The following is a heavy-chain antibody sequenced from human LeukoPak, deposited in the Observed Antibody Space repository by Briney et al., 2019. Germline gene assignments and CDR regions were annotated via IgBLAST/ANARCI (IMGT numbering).Heavy chain of an antibody. J-gene: IGHJ4*02. V-gene: IGHV1-46*01. D-gene: IGHD3-22*01. CDR3: ARAGGYDSSGYYFDY. Sequence: ASVKVSCKASGYTFTSYYMHWVRQAPGQGLEWIGIINPSGGSTSYAQKFQGRVTMTRDTSTSTVYMELSSLRSEDTAVYYCARAGGYDSSGYYFDYWGQGTLVTVSS. CDR1: GYTFTSYY. CDR2: INPSGGST.